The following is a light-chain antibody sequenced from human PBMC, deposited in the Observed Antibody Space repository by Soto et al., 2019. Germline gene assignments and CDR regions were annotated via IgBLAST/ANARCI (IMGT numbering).Light chain of an antibody. CDR3: QQYYNWPPALN. CDR1: QSINSD. V-gene: IGKV3-15*01. J-gene: IGKJ4*01. CDR2: DAS. Sequence: EIVMTQSPATLSVSPEERATLSCRASQSINSDLAWYQQRPGQAPRLLIYDASTRATGVPARFSGSGSGTEFTLTITSLQSEDFAVYYCQQYYNWPPALNFGGGTKVEIK.